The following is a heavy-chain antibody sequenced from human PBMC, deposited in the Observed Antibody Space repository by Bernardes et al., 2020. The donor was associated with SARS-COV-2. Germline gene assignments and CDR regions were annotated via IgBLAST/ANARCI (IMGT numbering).Heavy chain of an antibody. CDR1: GFTFKSYG. CDR2: SSGSGALT. D-gene: IGHD3-10*02. J-gene: IGHJ1*01. Sequence: GGSLRLSCVSSGFTFKSYGMAWVRQAPGKGPEWVCSSSGSGALTYFADSVRGRFTISRDNSKNTVFLSMNGLRVEDTGLYFCSKHNIYYETGDYVPGDYFQDWGQATLVSVS. CDR3: SKHNIYYETGDYVPGDYFQD. V-gene: IGHV3-23*01.